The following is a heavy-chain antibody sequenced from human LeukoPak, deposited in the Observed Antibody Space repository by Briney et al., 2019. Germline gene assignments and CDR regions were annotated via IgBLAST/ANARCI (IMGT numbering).Heavy chain of an antibody. CDR1: GFTFSSSA. D-gene: IGHD2-15*01. J-gene: IGHJ4*02. CDR3: AKDQGLGGGSVWGY. V-gene: IGHV3-23*01. Sequence: GGSLRLSCAASGFTFSSSAMSWVRQAPGKGLEWVSAISGSGTNTYYGSSVKGRFTISRDNSKNMLFLEMNSLRAEDTAVYYCAKDQGLGGGSVWGYWGQGMLITVSS. CDR2: ISGSGTNT.